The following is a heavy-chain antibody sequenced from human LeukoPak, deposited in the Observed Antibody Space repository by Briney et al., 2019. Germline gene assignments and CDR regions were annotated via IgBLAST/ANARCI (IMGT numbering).Heavy chain of an antibody. J-gene: IGHJ6*02. CDR2: VNFDGSST. CDR3: ARGVDYGLDV. V-gene: IGHV3-74*01. CDR1: DFILRAYG. Sequence: GGSLRLSCAASDFILRAYGMNRVRQAPGKGLVWVSHVNFDGSSTSYADSVKGRFTISRDNARNTLYLQMNSLRVEDTAVYYCARGVDYGLDVWGQGTTVTVSS. D-gene: IGHD2-15*01.